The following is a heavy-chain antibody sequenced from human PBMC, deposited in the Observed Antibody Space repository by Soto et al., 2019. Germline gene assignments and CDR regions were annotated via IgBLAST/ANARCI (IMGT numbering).Heavy chain of an antibody. CDR1: GYTFSGYY. J-gene: IGHJ5*02. V-gene: IGHV1-2*04. CDR3: ARQVVTGSYSFDT. D-gene: IGHD2-21*02. CDR2: INPKRGGT. Sequence: ASVKVSCKASGYTFSGYYIHWVRQAPGQGLEWMGWINPKRGGTNYAQKFQGWVTMTRDTSTSTAYMELSRLRSDDTAVYYCARQVVTGSYSFDTWGQGTLVTVSS.